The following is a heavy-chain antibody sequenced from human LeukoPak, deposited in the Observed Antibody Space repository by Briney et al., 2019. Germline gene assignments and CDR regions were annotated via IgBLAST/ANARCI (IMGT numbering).Heavy chain of an antibody. J-gene: IGHJ6*04. V-gene: IGHV1-69*15. CDR3: ARAHYASSNIKVPFDV. CDR2: IIPKFGIA. D-gene: IGHD3-22*01. Sequence: SVKVSCKASGGTINNDGMNWVRQAPGQGLEWMGMIIPKFGIAHYARKFQGRVTITADESTGTTYMEVSSLIPDDTAVYYCARAHYASSNIKVPFDVWGKGTTVTVSS. CDR1: GGTINNDG.